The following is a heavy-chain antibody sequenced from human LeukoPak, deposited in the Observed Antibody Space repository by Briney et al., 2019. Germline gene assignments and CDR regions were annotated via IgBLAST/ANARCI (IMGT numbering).Heavy chain of an antibody. J-gene: IGHJ6*03. CDR1: GFTFSSYW. CDR2: IKQDGSEK. Sequence: GGSLRLSCAASGFTFSSYWMSWVRQAPGKGLEWVANIKQDGSEKYYVDSVKGRFTISRDNAKNSLYLQMNSLRAEDTAVYYCARDIVSWAPPLSYYYMDVWGKGTTVTVSS. V-gene: IGHV3-7*01. D-gene: IGHD2-15*01. CDR3: ARDIVSWAPPLSYYYMDV.